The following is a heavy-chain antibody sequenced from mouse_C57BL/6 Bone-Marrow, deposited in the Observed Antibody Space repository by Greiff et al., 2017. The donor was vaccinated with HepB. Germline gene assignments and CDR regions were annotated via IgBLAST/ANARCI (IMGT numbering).Heavy chain of an antibody. CDR2: IRNKANGYTT. Sequence: EVQLVESGGGLVQPGGSLSLSCAASGFTFTDYYMSWVRQPPGKALEWLGFIRNKANGYTTEYSASVKGRFTISRDNSQSILYLQMNALRAEDSSTYYCSRSRPFAYWGQGTLVTVSA. V-gene: IGHV7-3*01. J-gene: IGHJ3*01. CDR1: GFTFTDYY. CDR3: SRSRPFAY.